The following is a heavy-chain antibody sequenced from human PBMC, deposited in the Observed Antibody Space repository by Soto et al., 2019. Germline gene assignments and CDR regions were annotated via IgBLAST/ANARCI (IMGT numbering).Heavy chain of an antibody. CDR2: IHHSGGT. Sequence: QVQLQESGPGLVKPSGTLSLSCAVSGGSVSNNNWWSWVRQSPGNGLEWIGEIHHSGGTSYNPSLERRATLSVDKSKNELSLRLNYVPAADTAVYYCTKNSAYALDYWGLGILVTVSS. CDR1: GGSVSNNNW. J-gene: IGHJ4*02. CDR3: TKNSAYALDY. V-gene: IGHV4-4*02. D-gene: IGHD5-12*01.